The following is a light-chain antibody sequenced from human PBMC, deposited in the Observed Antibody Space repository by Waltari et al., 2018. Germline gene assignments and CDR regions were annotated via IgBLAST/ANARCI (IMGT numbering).Light chain of an antibody. Sequence: QSGLTQPPSVSGAPGQRVTISCTGSSSNIGAGYDVHWYQLLPGTAPKLLIYGNSNRPSGVPDRVSVSKSGTSASLAITGLQAEDEADYYCRAYDSSLSGSVFGGGTKLTVL. CDR2: GNS. CDR1: SSNIGAGYD. V-gene: IGLV1-40*01. CDR3: RAYDSSLSGSV. J-gene: IGLJ2*01.